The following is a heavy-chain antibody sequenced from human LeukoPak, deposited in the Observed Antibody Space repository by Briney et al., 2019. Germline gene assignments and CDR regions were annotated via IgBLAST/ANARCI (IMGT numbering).Heavy chain of an antibody. CDR1: GYSFTSYW. CDR2: IYPGDSDT. D-gene: IGHD6-19*01. CDR3: AMDSNRIAVTQIFDY. J-gene: IGHJ4*02. Sequence: GESLQISCKGSGYSFTSYWIGWVRQMPGKGLEWIGIIYPGDSDTRYSPSFRGQVTISADKSISTAYLQWSSLEASDTAMYYCAMDSNRIAVTQIFDYWGQGTLVTVSS. V-gene: IGHV5-51*01.